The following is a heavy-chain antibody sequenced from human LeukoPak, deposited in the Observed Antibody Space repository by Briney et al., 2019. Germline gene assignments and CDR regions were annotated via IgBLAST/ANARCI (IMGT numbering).Heavy chain of an antibody. CDR1: GFSFDDYA. CDR2: ISWNSGSI. Sequence: GGSLRLSCAASGFSFDDYAMHWVRQAPGKGLEWVSGISWNSGSIGYADSVKGRFTISRDNAKNSLYLQMNSLRAEDMALYYCAKDIYGTTGTTVAFDIWGQGTMVTVSS. J-gene: IGHJ3*02. V-gene: IGHV3-9*03. D-gene: IGHD1-1*01. CDR3: AKDIYGTTGTTVAFDI.